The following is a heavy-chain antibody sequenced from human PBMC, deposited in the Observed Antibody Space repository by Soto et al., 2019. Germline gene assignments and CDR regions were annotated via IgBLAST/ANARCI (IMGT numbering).Heavy chain of an antibody. J-gene: IGHJ6*02. CDR2: ISYAGNNI. V-gene: IGHV3-30*18. Sequence: RRLSCAASGFTFRNFVMHWVRQAPGKGLEWVAVISYAGNNIYYADSVKGRFTISRDNSGNTLYLEMSSLRGEDTAVYYCAEDQSSIFRSGSGMDVWGQGTTVTAP. CDR3: AEDQSSIFRSGSGMDV. CDR1: GFTFRNFV. D-gene: IGHD3-3*01.